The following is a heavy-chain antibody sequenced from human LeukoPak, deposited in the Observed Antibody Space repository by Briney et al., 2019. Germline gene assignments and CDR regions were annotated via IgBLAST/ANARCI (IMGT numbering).Heavy chain of an antibody. CDR3: ARGDWGMYYFDY. D-gene: IGHD7-27*01. Sequence: SCKASGYTFTGYYMHWVRQAPGKGLDWVAFIWYDGSNKHYIDSVKGRFTISRGNSKNTLNLQMNSLRAEDTAVYYCARGDWGMYYFDYWGQGTLVTVSS. V-gene: IGHV3-30*02. J-gene: IGHJ4*02. CDR2: IWYDGSNK. CDR1: GYTFTGYY.